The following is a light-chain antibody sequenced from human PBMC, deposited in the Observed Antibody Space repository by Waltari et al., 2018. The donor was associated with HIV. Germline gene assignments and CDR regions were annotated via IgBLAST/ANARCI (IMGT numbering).Light chain of an antibody. CDR2: GAS. Sequence: ENVLTQSPGTLSLSPGDRVTLSCRASQSVRSSYLAWYQKKPGQAPRLLIFGASSRATGVPDRFSGSGSGTDFALTISRLEPEDFAVYYCQLYGSSPPITFGQGTRLEIK. V-gene: IGKV3-20*01. J-gene: IGKJ5*01. CDR3: QLYGSSPPIT. CDR1: QSVRSSY.